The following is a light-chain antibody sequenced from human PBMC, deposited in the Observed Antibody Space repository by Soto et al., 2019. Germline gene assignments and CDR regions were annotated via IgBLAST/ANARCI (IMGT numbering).Light chain of an antibody. CDR3: QQYESPLTWT. CDR2: GAS. Sequence: EIVMTQSPATLSVSPGERATLSCRASQSVSSNLAWYQHKPGQAPRLLIYGASSRAPGIPDRFSGSGSGTDFTLTISRLEPEDFAVYYCQQYESPLTWTFGQGTKVEMK. V-gene: IGKV3-20*01. CDR1: QSVSSN. J-gene: IGKJ1*01.